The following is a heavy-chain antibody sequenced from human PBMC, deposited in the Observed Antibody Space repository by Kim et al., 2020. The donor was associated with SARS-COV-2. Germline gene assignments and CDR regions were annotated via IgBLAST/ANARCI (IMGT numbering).Heavy chain of an antibody. CDR3: ARGYCSSTSCYRWADYYFGMDV. CDR1: GGSISSSNW. CDR2: IYHSGST. V-gene: IGHV4-4*02. Sequence: SETLSLTCAVSGGSISSSNWWSWVRQPPGKGLEWIGEIYHSGSTNYNPSLKSRVTISVDKSKNQFSLKLSSVTAADTAVYYCARGYCSSTSCYRWADYYFGMDVWGQGTTVTVSS. J-gene: IGHJ6*02. D-gene: IGHD2-2*02.